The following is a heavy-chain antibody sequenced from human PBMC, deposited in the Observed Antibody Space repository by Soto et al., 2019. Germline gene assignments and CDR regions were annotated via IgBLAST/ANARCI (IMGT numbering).Heavy chain of an antibody. J-gene: IGHJ6*02. Sequence: SQTLSLTCAISGDSVSSNSAAWNWIRQSPSRGLEWLGRTYYRSKWYNDYAVSVKSRITINPDTSKNQFSLQLNSVTPEDTAVYYCARASKSSGWYYYYYGMDVWGQGTTVTVSS. V-gene: IGHV6-1*01. D-gene: IGHD6-19*01. CDR2: TYYRSKWYN. CDR3: ARASKSSGWYYYYYGMDV. CDR1: GDSVSSNSAA.